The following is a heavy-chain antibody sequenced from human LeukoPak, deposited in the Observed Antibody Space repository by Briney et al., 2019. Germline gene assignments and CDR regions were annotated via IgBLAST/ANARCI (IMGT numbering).Heavy chain of an antibody. J-gene: IGHJ4*02. Sequence: GGSLRLSCAASGFTFSSYGMHWVRQAPGKGLEWVAVISYDGSNKYYADSVKGRITISRDNSKNTLYLQMNSLRAEDTAVYYCAKGRDYFDYWGQGTLVTVSS. CDR2: ISYDGSNK. V-gene: IGHV3-30*18. CDR1: GFTFSSYG. D-gene: IGHD3-10*01. CDR3: AKGRDYFDY.